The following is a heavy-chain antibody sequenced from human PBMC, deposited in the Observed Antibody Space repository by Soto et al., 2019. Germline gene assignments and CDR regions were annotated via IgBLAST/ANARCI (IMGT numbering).Heavy chain of an antibody. CDR1: GFTVSNNY. CDR2: IYSGGYT. D-gene: IGHD3-10*01. V-gene: IGHV3-53*01. CDR3: ATHPGGGGY. Sequence: EVQLVESGGGLIQPGGSLRLSCAVSGFTVSNNYMSWVRQAPGKGLEGVSVIYSGGYTAYGDSVKGRFTISRDNSKNTILPQKKSRGAGDPAVFYCATHPGGGGYWGQGTLVTVSS. J-gene: IGHJ4*02.